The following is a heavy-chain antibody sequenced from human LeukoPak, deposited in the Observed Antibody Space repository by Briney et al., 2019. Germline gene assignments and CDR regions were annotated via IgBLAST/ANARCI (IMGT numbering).Heavy chain of an antibody. J-gene: IGHJ4*02. V-gene: IGHV3-21*01. CDR2: ISSSSSYI. CDR1: GFTFSSYS. Sequence: PGGSLRLSCAASGFTFSSYSMNWVRQAPGKGLEWVSSISSSSSYIYYADSVKGRFTISRDNAKNSLYLQMNSLRAEDTAVYYCARDPSRREGKGDYWGQGTLVTVSS. CDR3: ARDPSRREGKGDY.